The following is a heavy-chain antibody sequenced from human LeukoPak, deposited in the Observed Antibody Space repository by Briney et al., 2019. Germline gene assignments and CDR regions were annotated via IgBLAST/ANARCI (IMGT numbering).Heavy chain of an antibody. CDR1: GFTFSSYR. J-gene: IGHJ4*02. CDR3: ARCPAYHFDF. V-gene: IGHV3-74*01. CDR2: IISDGSET. Sequence: GESLRLSCAASGFTFSSYRMHWVRQAPGTGQVWVSRIISDGSETSYPDSVKGRFTISRDNASKTLYLLMNSRRADDTAVYYCARCPAYHFDFWGQGTLVSV.